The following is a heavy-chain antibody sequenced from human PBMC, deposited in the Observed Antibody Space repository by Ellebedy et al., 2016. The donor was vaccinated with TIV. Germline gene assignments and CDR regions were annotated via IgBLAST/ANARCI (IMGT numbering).Heavy chain of an antibody. V-gene: IGHV3-66*01. CDR3: ARETFNDVDLKLWGVFDI. J-gene: IGHJ3*02. D-gene: IGHD3-10*01. CDR2: ISIDSTT. Sequence: GESLKISCAASELNVSSNYMSWARQSPGKGLEWVSLISIDSTTYYADSVKGRFTISRDNSKNTLYIQMTSLRAEDTAVYYCARETFNDVDLKLWGVFDIWGQGTMVTVSS. CDR1: ELNVSSNY.